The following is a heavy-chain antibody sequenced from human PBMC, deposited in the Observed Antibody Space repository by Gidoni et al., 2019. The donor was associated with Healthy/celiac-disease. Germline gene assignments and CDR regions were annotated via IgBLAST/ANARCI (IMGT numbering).Heavy chain of an antibody. D-gene: IGHD2-2*01. CDR1: GARVSSNSAA. Sequence: QVQLQQSGPGLVKPSQTLSLTCAIPGARVSSNSAALNWIRQSPSRGLEWLGRTYYRSKWYNDYAVSVKSRITINPDTSKNQFSLQLNSVTPEDTAVYYCARNPYCSSTSCYGAGYYYGMDVWGQGTTVTVSS. CDR3: ARNPYCSSTSCYGAGYYYGMDV. J-gene: IGHJ6*02. CDR2: TYYRSKWYN. V-gene: IGHV6-1*01.